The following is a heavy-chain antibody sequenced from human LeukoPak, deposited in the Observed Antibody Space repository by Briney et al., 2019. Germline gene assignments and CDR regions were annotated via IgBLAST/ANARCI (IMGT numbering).Heavy chain of an antibody. Sequence: SETLSLTCAVYGGSFSGYYWSWIRQPPGKGLEWIGEINHSGSTNYNPSLKSRVTISVDTSKNQFSLKLSSVTAADTAVYYCARGPVLPQWLVRGGYYFDYWGQGTLVTVSS. CDR1: GGSFSGYY. V-gene: IGHV4-34*01. D-gene: IGHD6-19*01. CDR2: INHSGST. J-gene: IGHJ4*02. CDR3: ARGPVLPQWLVRGGYYFDY.